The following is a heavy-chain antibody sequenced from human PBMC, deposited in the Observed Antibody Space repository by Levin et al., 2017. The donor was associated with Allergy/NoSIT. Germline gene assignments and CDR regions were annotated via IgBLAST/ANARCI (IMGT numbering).Heavy chain of an antibody. CDR2: INQDGSQR. Sequence: GESLKISCAASGFTFSSYWMTWVRQAPGKGLEWVANINQDGSQRYYADSVKGRITMSRDNAKNSLDLQMSSLRAEDTAVYYCARETLCTNGVCYGLDFWGQGAPVTVSS. CDR3: ARETLCTNGVCYGLDF. CDR1: GFTFSSYW. V-gene: IGHV3-7*01. D-gene: IGHD2-8*01. J-gene: IGHJ4*02.